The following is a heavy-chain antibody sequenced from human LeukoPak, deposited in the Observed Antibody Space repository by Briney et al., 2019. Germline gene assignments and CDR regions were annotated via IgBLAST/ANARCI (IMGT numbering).Heavy chain of an antibody. CDR3: ARSGSSYGKYYYYYMDV. Sequence: SVKVSCKASGGTFSSYAISWVRQAPGQGLEWMGGIIPIFGTANYAQKFQGRVTINADESTSTAYMELSSLRSEDTAVYYCARSGSSYGKYYYYYMDVWGKGTTVTVSS. V-gene: IGHV1-69*13. D-gene: IGHD5-18*01. CDR1: GGTFSSYA. CDR2: IIPIFGTA. J-gene: IGHJ6*03.